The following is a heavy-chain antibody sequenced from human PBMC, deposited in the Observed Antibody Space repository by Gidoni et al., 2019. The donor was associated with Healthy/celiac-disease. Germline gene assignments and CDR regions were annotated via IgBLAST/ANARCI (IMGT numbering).Heavy chain of an antibody. V-gene: IGHV3-30*18. CDR1: GFTFSSYG. J-gene: IGHJ3*02. CDR2: ISYDGSNK. D-gene: IGHD3-22*01. CDR3: AKLLSYYYDSSGYYSRSHLNDAFDI. Sequence: QVQLVESGGGVVQPGRSLRLSCSASGFTFSSYGLHWVRPAPGKGLEWVAVISYDGSNKYYADSVKGRFTISRDNSKNTLYLQMNSLRAEDTAVYYCAKLLSYYYDSSGYYSRSHLNDAFDIWGQGTMVTVSS.